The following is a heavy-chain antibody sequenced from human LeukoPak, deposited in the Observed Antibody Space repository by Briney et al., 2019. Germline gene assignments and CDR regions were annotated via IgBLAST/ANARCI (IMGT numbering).Heavy chain of an antibody. Sequence: GGSLRLSCAASVFIFTNYFMSWLRQAPGKVQEFVPIKTHDETEKYYVESVRGRFTISRENTMNSLYLQMRSLRGEDTAVYYCATDRGWRTSGYYLYYFEYWGQGTLVTYSS. CDR2: KTHDETEK. D-gene: IGHD3-3*01. CDR1: VFIFTNYF. V-gene: IGHV3-7*01. CDR3: ATDRGWRTSGYYLYYFEY. J-gene: IGHJ4*02.